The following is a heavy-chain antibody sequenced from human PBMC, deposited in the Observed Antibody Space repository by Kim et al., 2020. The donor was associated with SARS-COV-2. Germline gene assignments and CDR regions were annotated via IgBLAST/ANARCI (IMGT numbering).Heavy chain of an antibody. J-gene: IGHJ5*02. Sequence: ASVKVSCKASGYTFTSYDINWVRQATGQGLEWMGWMNPNSGNTGYAQKFQGRVTMTRNTSISTAYMELSSLRSEDTAVYYCEAHIAAAGHSVNWFDPWGQGTLVTVSS. D-gene: IGHD6-13*01. CDR1: GYTFTSYD. V-gene: IGHV1-8*01. CDR3: EAHIAAAGHSVNWFDP. CDR2: MNPNSGNT.